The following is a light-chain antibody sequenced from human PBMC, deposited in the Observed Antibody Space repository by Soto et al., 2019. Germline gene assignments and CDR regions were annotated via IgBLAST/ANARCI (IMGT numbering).Light chain of an antibody. J-gene: IGKJ4*01. CDR2: DAF. CDR3: QQRSNWPPVT. V-gene: IGKV3-11*01. CDR1: QSVGSY. Sequence: EIVLTQSPATLSLSPGERATLSCRASQSVGSYLAWYHQKPGQAPRLLIYDAFNRATGIPARFSGSGSGTDFTLTISSLEPEDFAVYYCQQRSNWPPVTFGGGTKVEIK.